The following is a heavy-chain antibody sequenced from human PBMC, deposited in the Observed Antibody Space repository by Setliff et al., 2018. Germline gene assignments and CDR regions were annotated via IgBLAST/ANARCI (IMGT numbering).Heavy chain of an antibody. V-gene: IGHV4-38-2*01. D-gene: IGHD1-1*01. CDR2: IYHRGRT. CDR1: GISITSGHY. CDR3: ASPRRDDLDTPFDAFDL. J-gene: IGHJ3*01. Sequence: SETLSLTCDVSGISITSGHYWGWIRQPPGKGLEWIATIYHRGRTYYNPSLDSRVTITLDTSKNQYSLRLRSVTAADTAVYYCASPRRDDLDTPFDAFDLWGQGTKVT.